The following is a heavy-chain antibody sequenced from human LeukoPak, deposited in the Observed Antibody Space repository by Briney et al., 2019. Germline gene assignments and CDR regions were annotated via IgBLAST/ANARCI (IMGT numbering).Heavy chain of an antibody. J-gene: IGHJ6*02. CDR1: RFSFSDYY. D-gene: IGHD3-10*01. Sequence: GRSLRLSCAGSRFSFSDYYMSWIRQAPEKGLEWLAYISSSGSNTNYADSVKGRFTISRDNAKNSLYLQMNSLRAEDTAVYYCATGGGSGSNYYNGMDVWGQGATLTVSS. V-gene: IGHV3-11*05. CDR3: ATGGGSGSNYYNGMDV. CDR2: ISSSGSNT.